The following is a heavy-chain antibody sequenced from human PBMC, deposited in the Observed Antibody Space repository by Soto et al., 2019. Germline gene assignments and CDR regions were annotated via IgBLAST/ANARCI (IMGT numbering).Heavy chain of an antibody. Sequence: SETLSLTCAVSGGSISSGGYSWSWIRQPPGKGLEWIGYIYHSGSTYYNPSLKNTLYLQMNSPRAGDTAVYYCAKDHPTVDLYYYYGMDVWGQGTTVTVSS. CDR2: IYHSGST. CDR3: YYGMDV. D-gene: IGHD3-10*01. V-gene: IGHV4-30-2*01. J-gene: IGHJ6*02. CDR1: GGSISSGGYS.